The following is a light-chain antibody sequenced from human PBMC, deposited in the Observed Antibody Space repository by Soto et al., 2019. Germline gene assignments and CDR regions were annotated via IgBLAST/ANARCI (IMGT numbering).Light chain of an antibody. J-gene: IGKJ5*01. CDR2: GAS. Sequence: EIVLTQSPATLSLSPGERATLYCRASQSVDSHLAWHQQKPGQAPRLLMYGASTRGAGIPDRFSGGGSGTDFTLTISRLEPEDFAVYYCQQYVRSPPITFGQGTRLEIK. V-gene: IGKV3-20*01. CDR3: QQYVRSPPIT. CDR1: QSVDSH.